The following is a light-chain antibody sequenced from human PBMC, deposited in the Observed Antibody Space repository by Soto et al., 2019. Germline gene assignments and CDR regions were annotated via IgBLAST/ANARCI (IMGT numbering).Light chain of an antibody. CDR2: TAS. CDR1: QTISNW. J-gene: IGKJ4*01. V-gene: IGKV1-5*03. Sequence: DIQMTQSPSTLSASIGHTVTITCRASQTISNWLAWYQQRPGKAPNLLIHTASNLESGVSSRFNGSGSGTDFTLTVSSLQADDSGTYYCQQYNNYPLTFGGGTKVEI. CDR3: QQYNNYPLT.